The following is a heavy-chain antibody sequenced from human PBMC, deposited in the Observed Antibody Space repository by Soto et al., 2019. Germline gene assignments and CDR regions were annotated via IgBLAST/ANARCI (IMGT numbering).Heavy chain of an antibody. D-gene: IGHD1-7*01. V-gene: IGHV2-5*02. CDR1: GFSLSTSGVG. CDR3: APTTLELSSFDP. Sequence: QIILKESGPTLVKPTQTLTLTCTFSGFSLSTSGVGVGWIRQPPGKALEWLALIYWDDDKRYSPSLKSRLTITKDTSKNQVVLTMTNMDPVDTATYYCAPTTLELSSFDPWGQGTLVIVSS. CDR2: IYWDDDK. J-gene: IGHJ5*02.